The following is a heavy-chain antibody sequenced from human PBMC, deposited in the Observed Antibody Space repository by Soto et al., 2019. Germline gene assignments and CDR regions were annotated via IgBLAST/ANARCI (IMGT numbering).Heavy chain of an antibody. CDR1: GDSIISSDFY. D-gene: IGHD3-3*02. J-gene: IGHJ5*02. CDR3: ARHSLALRKNNCFDP. Sequence: SETLSLTCTVSGDSIISSDFYWGWVRQPPGKGLEWIGSIFYLGSSYYNPSLKSRVTMSVDTSKNQFSLRLRSVTAADTALYFCARHSLALRKNNCFDPWGQGIMVT. V-gene: IGHV4-39*01. CDR2: IFYLGSS.